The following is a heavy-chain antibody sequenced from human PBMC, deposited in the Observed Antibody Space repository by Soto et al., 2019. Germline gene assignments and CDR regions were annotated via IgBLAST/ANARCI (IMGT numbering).Heavy chain of an antibody. D-gene: IGHD3-22*01. V-gene: IGHV3-23*01. CDR1: GFTFENYA. J-gene: IGHJ5*01. Sequence: PGGSLRLSCAASGFTFENYAMSWVRQAPGKGLEWVSGICGCGSFTSYAEGVKGRFTISRDNTKNTQEIQMRGLRAEVSDMYYCAKQNYYETTRKYIDTWGQGTVVTVSS. CDR3: AKQNYYETTRKYIDT. CDR2: ICGCGSFT.